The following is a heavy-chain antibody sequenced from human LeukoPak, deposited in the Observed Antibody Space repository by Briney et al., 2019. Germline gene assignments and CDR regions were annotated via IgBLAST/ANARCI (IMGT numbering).Heavy chain of an antibody. J-gene: IGHJ4*02. Sequence: PSKTLSLTRAVSGDSISSGGYWWSWIRQHPGKGPEWIGYISYGGKADYNPSLKSRVAISADTPKNQFSLKLSSTTAADTAVYYCARAPVATPSEFDYWGQGTLVTVSS. CDR1: GDSISSGGYW. CDR2: ISYGGKA. D-gene: IGHD5-12*01. V-gene: IGHV4-31*11. CDR3: ARAPVATPSEFDY.